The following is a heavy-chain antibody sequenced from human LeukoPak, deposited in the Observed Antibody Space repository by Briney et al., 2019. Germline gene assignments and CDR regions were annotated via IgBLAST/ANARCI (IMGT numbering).Heavy chain of an antibody. D-gene: IGHD5-12*01. CDR1: GGTFSSYA. J-gene: IGHJ4*02. CDR3: AREGGSGYDY. CDR2: IIPIFGTA. V-gene: IGHV1-69*05. Sequence: GASVKVSCKASGGTFSSYAIRWVRQAPGQGLEWMGGIIPIFGTANYAQKFQGRVTITTDESTSTAYMELSSLRSEDTAAYYCAREGGSGYDYWGQGTLVTVSS.